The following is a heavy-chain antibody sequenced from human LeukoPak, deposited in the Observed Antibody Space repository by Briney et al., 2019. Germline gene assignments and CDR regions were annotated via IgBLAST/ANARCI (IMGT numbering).Heavy chain of an antibody. Sequence: ASVRVSCKASGYTFTRYYIHWVRQAPGQGLEWMGWMNPDSGGTNYAQRFQGRVTMTRDTSISTAYMELSRLRSDDTAVYYCAVSGNGTFDYWGQGPLVTVSS. J-gene: IGHJ4*02. D-gene: IGHD4-23*01. CDR1: GYTFTRYY. V-gene: IGHV1-2*02. CDR3: AVSGNGTFDY. CDR2: MNPDSGGT.